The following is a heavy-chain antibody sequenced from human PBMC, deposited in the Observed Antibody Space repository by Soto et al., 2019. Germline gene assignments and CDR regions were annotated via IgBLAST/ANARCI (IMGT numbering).Heavy chain of an antibody. CDR1: GGTFSSYA. CDR2: IIPIFGTA. J-gene: IGHJ4*02. CDR3: ARVGVVGATSCFDY. D-gene: IGHD1-26*01. Sequence: QVQLVQSGAEVKKPGSSVKVSCKASGGTFSSYAISWVRQAPGQGLEWMGGIIPIFGTANYAQKFQGRVTNIADESTSTAYMELSSLTSEDTAVYYCARVGVVGATSCFDYWGQGSLVTVSS. V-gene: IGHV1-69*01.